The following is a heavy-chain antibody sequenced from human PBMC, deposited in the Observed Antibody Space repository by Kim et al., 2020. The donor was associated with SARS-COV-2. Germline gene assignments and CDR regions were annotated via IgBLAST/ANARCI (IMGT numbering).Heavy chain of an antibody. Sequence: SETLSLTCAVYGGSFSGYYWSWIRQPPGKGLEWIGEINHSGSTNYNPSLKSRVTISVDTSKNQFSLKLSSVTAADTAVYYCARVKGYPYRMVRGVISNWGQGTLVTVSS. J-gene: IGHJ4*02. D-gene: IGHD3-10*01. CDR2: INHSGST. V-gene: IGHV4-34*01. CDR1: GGSFSGYY. CDR3: ARVKGYPYRMVRGVISN.